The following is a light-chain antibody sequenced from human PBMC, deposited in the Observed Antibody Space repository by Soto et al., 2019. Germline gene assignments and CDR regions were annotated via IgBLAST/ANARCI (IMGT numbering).Light chain of an antibody. CDR3: QQSYSLPLT. J-gene: IGKJ4*01. CDR2: AAS. Sequence: DIQMTQSPSSLSASVGDRVTIACRASQSVGHYLNWYQEKPRKAPELLIYAASNLQAGVPSRFSGSGSGADFTLTISNLQPEDFGTYYCQQSYSLPLTVGGGTRIEIK. CDR1: QSVGHY. V-gene: IGKV1-39*01.